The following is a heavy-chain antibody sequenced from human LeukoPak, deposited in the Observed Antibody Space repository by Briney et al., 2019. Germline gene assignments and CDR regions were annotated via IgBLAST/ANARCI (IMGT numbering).Heavy chain of an antibody. CDR2: ISYDGSNK. D-gene: IGHD6-19*01. Sequence: PGGSLRLSCAASGFTFSSYGMHWVRQAPGKGLEWVAVISYDGSNKYHADSVKGRFTISRDNSKNTLYLQMNSLRAEDTAVYYCAKDLSLYSSGWYDYWGQGTLVTVSS. CDR3: AKDLSLYSSGWYDY. V-gene: IGHV3-30*18. J-gene: IGHJ4*02. CDR1: GFTFSSYG.